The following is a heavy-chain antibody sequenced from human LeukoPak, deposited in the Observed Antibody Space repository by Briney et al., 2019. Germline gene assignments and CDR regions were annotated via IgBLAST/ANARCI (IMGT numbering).Heavy chain of an antibody. J-gene: IGHJ4*02. CDR2: ISSSSSYI. D-gene: IGHD3-10*01. CDR3: ARDAKYYYGSGSHEDY. V-gene: IGHV3-21*01. CDR1: GFTFSSYS. Sequence: GGSLRLSCAASGFTFSSYSMNWVRQAPGKGLEWVSSISSSSSYIYYADSVKGRFTISRDNAKNSLYLQMNSLRAEDTAVYYCARDAKYYYGSGSHEDYWGQGTLVTVSS.